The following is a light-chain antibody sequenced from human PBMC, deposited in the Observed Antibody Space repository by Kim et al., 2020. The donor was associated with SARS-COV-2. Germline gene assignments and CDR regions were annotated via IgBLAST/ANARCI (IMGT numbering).Light chain of an antibody. J-gene: IGLJ2*01. CDR2: QDS. CDR1: KLGDKY. Sequence: SPGQTASITCSGDKLGDKYACWYQQKPGQSPVLVIYQDSKRPSGIPERFSGSNSGNTATLTISGTRAMDEADYYCQAWDSSTADVVFGGGTKLTVL. V-gene: IGLV3-1*01. CDR3: QAWDSSTADVV.